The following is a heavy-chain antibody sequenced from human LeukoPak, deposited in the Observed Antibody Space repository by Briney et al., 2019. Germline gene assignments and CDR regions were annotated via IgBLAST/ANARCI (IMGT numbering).Heavy chain of an antibody. J-gene: IGHJ6*03. CDR2: ISSSGSTI. D-gene: IGHD3-10*01. V-gene: IGHV3-48*03. CDR1: GFTFSSYE. CDR3: ARYGSGSHLGDYYDYYYMDV. Sequence: GGSLRLSCAASGFTFSSYEMNWVRQAPGKGLEWVSYISSSGSTIYYADSVKGRFTISRDNARNSLYLQMHSLRAEDTAVYYCARYGSGSHLGDYYDYYYMDVWGKGTTVTVSS.